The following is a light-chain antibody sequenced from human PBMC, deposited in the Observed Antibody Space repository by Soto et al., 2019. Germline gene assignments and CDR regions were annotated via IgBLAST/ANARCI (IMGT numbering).Light chain of an antibody. CDR1: QSVGSTY. V-gene: IGKV3-20*01. CDR2: AAS. CDR3: QQYGISPPKT. J-gene: IGKJ5*01. Sequence: EIVLTQSPGTLSLSPGERATLSCRASQSVGSTYLAWYQQKPGQAPMLLIYAASSRATGVPERFSGSGSGTDFTLTISRLEPEDFAVYYCQQYGISPPKTFGQGTRLEIK.